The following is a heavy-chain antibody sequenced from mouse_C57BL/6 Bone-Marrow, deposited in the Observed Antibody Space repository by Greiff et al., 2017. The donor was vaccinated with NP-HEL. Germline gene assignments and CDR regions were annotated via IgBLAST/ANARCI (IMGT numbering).Heavy chain of an antibody. CDR2: TFYSGIT. J-gene: IGHJ4*01. Sequence: EVQGVESGPSLVRPSQTLSLTCTVTGFSINSDCYWIWIRQFPGNKLEYIGYTFYSGITYYNPSLESRTYITRDTSKNQFSLKLSSVTTEDTATYYCARANWPHYYAMDYWGQGTSVTVSS. D-gene: IGHD4-1*01. V-gene: IGHV3-3*01. CDR1: GFSINSDCY. CDR3: ARANWPHYYAMDY.